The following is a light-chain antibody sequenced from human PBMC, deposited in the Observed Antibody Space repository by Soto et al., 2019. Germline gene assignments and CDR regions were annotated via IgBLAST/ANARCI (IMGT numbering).Light chain of an antibody. J-gene: IGKJ1*01. Sequence: DIQMTQSPSTLSGSVGDRVTITCRASQTISSWLAWYQQKPGKAPKLLIYKASTLTSGVPSRFSGSGSGTDFTLTISSLQPDDFATYYCQHYNSYSDAVGQGTNVYSK. V-gene: IGKV1-5*03. CDR3: QHYNSYSDA. CDR2: KAS. CDR1: QTISSW.